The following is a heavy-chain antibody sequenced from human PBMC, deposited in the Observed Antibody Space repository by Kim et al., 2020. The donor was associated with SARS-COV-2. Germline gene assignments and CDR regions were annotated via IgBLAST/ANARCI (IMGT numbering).Heavy chain of an antibody. Sequence: GESLKISCKGSGYNFTTYWIAWVRQMPGKGLEWMGIIYPGDSDSRYSPSFRGQVTISADKSISTAYLQWSSLKASDTAMYYCARHVGSNYVPWFDPWGQGTLVTVSS. J-gene: IGHJ5*02. V-gene: IGHV5-51*01. CDR3: ARHVGSNYVPWFDP. D-gene: IGHD4-4*01. CDR2: IYPGDSDS. CDR1: GYNFTTYW.